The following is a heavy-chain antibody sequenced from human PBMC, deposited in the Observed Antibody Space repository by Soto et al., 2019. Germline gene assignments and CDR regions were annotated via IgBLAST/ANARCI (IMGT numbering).Heavy chain of an antibody. CDR3: ARREYCSSTSCYYYYYYGMDV. Sequence: GESLKISCKGSGYSFTSYWISWVRQMPGKGLEWMGRIDPSDSYTNYSPSFQGHVTISADKSISTAYLQWSSLKASDTAMYYCARREYCSSTSCYYYYYYGMDVWGQGTTVTVS. J-gene: IGHJ6*02. D-gene: IGHD2-2*01. CDR1: GYSFTSYW. V-gene: IGHV5-10-1*01. CDR2: IDPSDSYT.